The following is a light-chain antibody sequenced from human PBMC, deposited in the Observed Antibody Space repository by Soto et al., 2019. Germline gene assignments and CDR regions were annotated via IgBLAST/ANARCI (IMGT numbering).Light chain of an antibody. CDR3: ATWDDSLNCFYV. V-gene: IGLV1-47*01. CDR1: TSNIGSNY. Sequence: QSVLTQPPSASGTPGQGVTISCSGSTSNIGSNYVYWYQQLPGTAPKLLFYRNNQRPSGVPDRFSGSKSGTSASLAISGLRSDDEADYFCATWDDSLNCFYVFGTGTKVTVL. CDR2: RNN. J-gene: IGLJ1*01.